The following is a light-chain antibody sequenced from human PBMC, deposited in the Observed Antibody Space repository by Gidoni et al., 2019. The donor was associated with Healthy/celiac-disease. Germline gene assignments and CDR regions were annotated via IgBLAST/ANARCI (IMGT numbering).Light chain of an antibody. J-gene: IGKJ4*01. Sequence: EIVLTQSPDTLSLPPGERATISCRASQSVSVYLAWYQQKPGQAPRLLIYDASNRATGIPARFSGSGSGTDFTLTISSLEPEDFAVYYCQQRSNWLTFGGGTKVEIK. CDR3: QQRSNWLT. CDR2: DAS. V-gene: IGKV3-11*01. CDR1: QSVSVY.